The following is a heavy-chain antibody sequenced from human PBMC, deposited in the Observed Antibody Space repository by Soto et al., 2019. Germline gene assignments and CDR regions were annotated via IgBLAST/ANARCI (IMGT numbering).Heavy chain of an antibody. V-gene: IGHV4-34*01. CDR1: GGSFSGYY. D-gene: IGHD1-26*01. J-gene: IGHJ4*02. Sequence: KTSETLSLTCAVYGGSFSGYYWSWIRQPPGKGLEWIGEINHSGSTNYNPSLKSRVTISVDTSKNQFSLKLSSVTAADTAVYYCASIVGATIVAGDYWGQGTLVTVSS. CDR2: INHSGST. CDR3: ASIVGATIVAGDY.